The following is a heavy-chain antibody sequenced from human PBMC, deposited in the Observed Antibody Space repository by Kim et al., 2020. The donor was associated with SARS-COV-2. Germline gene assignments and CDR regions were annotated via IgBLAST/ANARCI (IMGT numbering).Heavy chain of an antibody. CDR3: AKVEGIPSKYYYYYYGMDV. CDR2: ISYDGSNK. V-gene: IGHV3-30*18. CDR1: GFTFSSYG. Sequence: GGSLRLSCAASGFTFSSYGMHWVRQAPGKGLEWVAVISYDGSNKYYADSVKGRFTISRDNSKNTLYLQMNSLRAEDTAVYYCAKVEGIPSKYYYYYYGMDVWGQGTTVTVSS. J-gene: IGHJ6*02.